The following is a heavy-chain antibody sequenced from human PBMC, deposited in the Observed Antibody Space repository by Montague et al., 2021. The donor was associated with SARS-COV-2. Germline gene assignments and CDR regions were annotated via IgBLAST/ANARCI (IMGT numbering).Heavy chain of an antibody. CDR1: GGSISGYY. CDR3: ARLLRSCTNGVCRTYHYYAKGV. Sequence: SETLSLTCSVSGGSISGYYWSWLRQPPGKGLEWIGDIYYSGSTKYNPSLKSRVTISVDRYKNQFSLNLNSATAADTAVYFCARLLRSCTNGVCRTYHYYAKGVWGQGSTVTVSS. CDR2: IYYSGST. J-gene: IGHJ6*02. V-gene: IGHV4-59*01. D-gene: IGHD2-8*01.